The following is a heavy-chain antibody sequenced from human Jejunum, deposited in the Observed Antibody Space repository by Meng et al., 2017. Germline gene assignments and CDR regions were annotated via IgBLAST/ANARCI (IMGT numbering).Heavy chain of an antibody. CDR2: IHASGIT. Sequence: GSLRLSCTVSGGSISNYYWNWIRQPAGKGLEWIGRIHASGITDYNPSLKSRITMSVDTSKNQVSLNLKSVTAADTAVYYCARGTTLVRGIIYDYWGQGTLVTVSS. CDR3: ARGTTLVRGIIYDY. D-gene: IGHD3-10*01. V-gene: IGHV4-4*07. CDR1: GGSISNYY. J-gene: IGHJ4*02.